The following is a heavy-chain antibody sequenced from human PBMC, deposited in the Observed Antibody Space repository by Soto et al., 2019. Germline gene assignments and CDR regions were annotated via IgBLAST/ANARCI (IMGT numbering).Heavy chain of an antibody. CDR1: GYTXFTYD. D-gene: IGHD5-12*01. CDR2: ISTYSCDT. J-gene: IGHJ5*02. V-gene: IGHV1-18*01. Sequence: GXSXKVSFKASGYTXFTYDIRLVRQAPGQGLEWMGWISTYSCDTKYAQKFQGRVTITTDTSTTKAYLELRSLRSYYTSVYYCARHHGPTTSENWFDPWGQGTLGTVSS. CDR3: ARHHGPTTSENWFDP.